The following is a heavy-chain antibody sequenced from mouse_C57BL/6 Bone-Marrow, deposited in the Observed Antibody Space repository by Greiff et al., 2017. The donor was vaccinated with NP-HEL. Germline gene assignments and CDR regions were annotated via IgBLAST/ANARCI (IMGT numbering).Heavy chain of an antibody. Sequence: VQLKESGPELVKPGASVKIPCKASGYTFTDYNMDWVKQSHGKSLEWIGDINPNNGGTIYNQKFKGKATLTVDKSSSTAYMELRSLTSEDTAVYYCARKSHYYGRNYYAMDYWGQGTSVTVSS. V-gene: IGHV1-18*01. CDR3: ARKSHYYGRNYYAMDY. J-gene: IGHJ4*01. CDR2: INPNNGGT. CDR1: GYTFTDYN. D-gene: IGHD1-1*01.